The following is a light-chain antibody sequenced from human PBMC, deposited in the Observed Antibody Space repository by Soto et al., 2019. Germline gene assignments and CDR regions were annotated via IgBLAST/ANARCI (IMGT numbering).Light chain of an antibody. Sequence: EIVLTQSPGTLSLSPGERATLSCRASQSVSSSYLAWYQQKPGQAPRLLIYGASSRATGIPDRFSGSGSGTEFSLTISRLEPEDFAVYYCQQYGSSPPKTFGQGTKVEI. CDR1: QSVSSSY. CDR3: QQYGSSPPKT. V-gene: IGKV3-20*01. CDR2: GAS. J-gene: IGKJ1*01.